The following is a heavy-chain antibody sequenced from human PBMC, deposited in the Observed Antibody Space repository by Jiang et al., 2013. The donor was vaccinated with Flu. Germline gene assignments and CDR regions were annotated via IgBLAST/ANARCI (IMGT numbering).Heavy chain of an antibody. Sequence: GFTFSDYGMHWVRQAPGKGLEWVALISYDGSNKYYADSVKGRFTISRDTSKKTLNLQLNTLRPEDTAMYYCAKDKGQWLPMWYFDLWGRGTLVTVSS. CDR2: ISYDGSNK. J-gene: IGHJ2*01. D-gene: IGHD6-19*01. V-gene: IGHV3-30*18. CDR3: AKDKGQWLPMWYFDL. CDR1: GFTFSDYG.